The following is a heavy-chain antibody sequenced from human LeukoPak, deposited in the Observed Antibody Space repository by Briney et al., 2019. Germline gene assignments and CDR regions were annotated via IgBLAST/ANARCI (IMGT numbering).Heavy chain of an antibody. J-gene: IGHJ4*02. CDR1: GGTFSSYA. Sequence: SVKVSCKASGGTFSSYAISWVRQAPGQGLEWMGGIIPIFGTANYAQKFQGRVTITADKSTSTAYMELSSLRSEDTAVYYCAAGRDIVVVPAAKSPEGEIWGQGTLVTVSS. V-gene: IGHV1-69*06. D-gene: IGHD2-2*01. CDR3: AAGRDIVVVPAAKSPEGEI. CDR2: IIPIFGTA.